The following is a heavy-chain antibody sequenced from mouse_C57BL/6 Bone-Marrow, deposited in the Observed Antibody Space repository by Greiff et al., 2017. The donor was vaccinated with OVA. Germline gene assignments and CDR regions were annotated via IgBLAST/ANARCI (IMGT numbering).Heavy chain of an antibody. CDR1: GYTFTSYW. J-gene: IGHJ2*01. CDR2: IDPSASYT. CDR3: ARVLYYFDY. V-gene: IGHV1-59*01. Sequence: QVQLQQPGAELVRPGTSVKLSCKASGYTFTSYWMHWVKQRPGQGLEWIGVIDPSASYTNYNQKFKGKATLTVDTSSSTAYMQLSSLTSEDSAVYYCARVLYYFDYWGQGTTLTVSS.